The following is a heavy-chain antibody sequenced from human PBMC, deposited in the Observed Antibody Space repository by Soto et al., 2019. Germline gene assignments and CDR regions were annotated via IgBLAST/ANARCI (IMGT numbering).Heavy chain of an antibody. D-gene: IGHD6-19*01. Sequence: PGGSLRLSCAASGFTFSNAWMSWVRQAPGKGLEWVGRIKSKTDGGTTDYAAPVKGRFTISRDDSKNTLYLQMNSLKTEDTAVYYSTTGDAVADWGWLDHCGQGTLVTVS. J-gene: IGHJ5*02. CDR1: GFTFSNAW. CDR3: TTGDAVADWGWLDH. V-gene: IGHV3-15*01. CDR2: IKSKTDGGTT.